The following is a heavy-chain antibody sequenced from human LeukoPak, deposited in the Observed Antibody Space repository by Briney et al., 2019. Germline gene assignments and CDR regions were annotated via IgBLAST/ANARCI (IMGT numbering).Heavy chain of an antibody. CDR1: GFTFSSYS. CDR2: ISSGSSTI. V-gene: IGHV3-21*01. Sequence: GGSLRLSCAASGFTFSSYSMNWVRQAPGKGLEWVSSISSGSSTIYYADSVKGRFTISRGNAKNSLYLQMNSLRAEDAAVYYCARDSVVLPSASLDYWGQGTLVTVSS. CDR3: ARDSVVLPSASLDY. J-gene: IGHJ4*02. D-gene: IGHD2-2*01.